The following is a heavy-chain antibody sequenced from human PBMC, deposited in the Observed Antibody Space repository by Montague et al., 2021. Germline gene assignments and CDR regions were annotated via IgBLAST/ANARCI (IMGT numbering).Heavy chain of an antibody. CDR3: ASRLGIRAPFDY. J-gene: IGHJ4*02. CDR2: IYDSGTT. CDR1: GGSISEFY. D-gene: IGHD7-27*01. V-gene: IGHV4-59*08. Sequence: SETLSLTCTVTGGSISEFYWSWIRQSPEKGLEWIGYIYDSGTTNYNPSLKSRVTISADTTMNQFSLNLRSVTAADTAVYFCASRLGIRAPFDYWGQGTLVTGSS.